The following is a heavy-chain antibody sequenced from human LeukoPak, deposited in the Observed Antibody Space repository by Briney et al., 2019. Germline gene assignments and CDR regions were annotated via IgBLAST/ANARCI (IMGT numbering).Heavy chain of an antibody. CDR3: AKVDYYDSSGYYPFDY. D-gene: IGHD3-22*01. CDR2: ISGSGGST. CDR1: GFTFSSYA. V-gene: IGHV3-23*01. Sequence: GGSLRLSCAASGFTFSSYAMSWVRQAPGKGLEWVSAISGSGGSTYYADSVKGRSTISRDNSKNTLYLQMSSLRAEDTAVYYCAKVDYYDSSGYYPFDYWGQGTLVTVSS. J-gene: IGHJ4*02.